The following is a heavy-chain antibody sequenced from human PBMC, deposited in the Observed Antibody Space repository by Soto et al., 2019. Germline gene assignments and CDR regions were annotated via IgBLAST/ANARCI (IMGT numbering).Heavy chain of an antibody. CDR2: VSFRGDI. CDR3: ARGCSSASCYYY. CDR1: GFMFSSYT. Sequence: GGSLRLSCTASGFMFSSYTMNWVRQAPGKGLEWVSSVSFRGDIYYADSLEGRFTISRDDAKNSLYLQMNSLGAEDTAVYYCARGCSSASCYYYWGQGTLVTVSS. V-gene: IGHV3-21*01. J-gene: IGHJ4*02. D-gene: IGHD2-2*01.